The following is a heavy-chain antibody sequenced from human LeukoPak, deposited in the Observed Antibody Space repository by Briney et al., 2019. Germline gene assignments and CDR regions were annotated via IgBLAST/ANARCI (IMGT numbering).Heavy chain of an antibody. V-gene: IGHV4-38-2*01. CDR3: ARLRYCSGGSCYRFDC. J-gene: IGHJ4*02. CDR2: IYHSGST. CDR1: GYSISSGYY. Sequence: PSETLSLTCAVSGYSISSGYYWGWIRQPPGKGLEWIGSIYHSGSTYYNPSLKSRVTISVDTSKNQFSLKLSSVTAADTAVYYCARLRYCSGGSCYRFDCWGQGTLVTVSS. D-gene: IGHD2-15*01.